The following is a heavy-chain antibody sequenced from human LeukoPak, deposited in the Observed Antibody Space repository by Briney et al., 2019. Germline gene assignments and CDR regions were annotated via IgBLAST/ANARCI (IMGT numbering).Heavy chain of an antibody. CDR3: AGGARTAAGTFYFDY. CDR2: IYTSGST. CDR1: GGSISGYY. V-gene: IGHV4-4*07. Sequence: PSETLSLTCSVSGGSISGYYWTWIRQPAGQGLEWIGRIYTSGSTNHIPALKSRGTMSVDTTMNQFSLKLSSVTAADTAVYYCAGGARTAAGTFYFDYWGRGAQVGVPS. J-gene: IGHJ4*02. D-gene: IGHD6-13*01.